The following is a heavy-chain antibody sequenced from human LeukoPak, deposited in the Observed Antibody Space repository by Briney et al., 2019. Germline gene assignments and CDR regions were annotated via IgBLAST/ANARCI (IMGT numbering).Heavy chain of an antibody. Sequence: AGGSLRLSCAASGFTFSSYGMHWVRQAPGKGLEWVAVIWYDGSNKYYADSVKGRFTISRDNSKNTLYLQMNSLRAEDTAVYYCASEGMAAANAFDYWGQGTLVTVSS. CDR2: IWYDGSNK. J-gene: IGHJ4*02. D-gene: IGHD6-13*01. V-gene: IGHV3-33*01. CDR1: GFTFSSYG. CDR3: ASEGMAAANAFDY.